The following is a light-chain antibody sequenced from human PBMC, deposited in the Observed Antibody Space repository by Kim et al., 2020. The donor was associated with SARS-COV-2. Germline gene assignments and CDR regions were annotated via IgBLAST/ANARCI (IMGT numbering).Light chain of an antibody. CDR1: STNIGSNY. Sequence: GQRVTISCSGCSTNIGSNYVYWYQQLPGTAPKPIIYRNNPRPSGVPDRFSGSKSGTSASLAISGLRSEDEADYYCAAWDDSLSGYVFGTGTKVTVL. CDR3: AAWDDSLSGYV. J-gene: IGLJ1*01. CDR2: RNN. V-gene: IGLV1-47*01.